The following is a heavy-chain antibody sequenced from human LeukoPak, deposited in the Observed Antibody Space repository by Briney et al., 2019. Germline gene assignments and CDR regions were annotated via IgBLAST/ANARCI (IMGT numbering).Heavy chain of an antibody. CDR3: ARGAVRGGWYHLFDY. V-gene: IGHV1-8*03. CDR2: MNPNSGNT. D-gene: IGHD6-19*01. Sequence: GASVKVSCKAPGYTFTSYDINWVRQATGQGLEWMGWMNPNSGNTGYAQKFQGRVTITRNTSISTAYMDLSSLRSEDTAVYYCARGAVRGGWYHLFDYWGQGTLVTVSS. J-gene: IGHJ4*02. CDR1: GYTFTSYD.